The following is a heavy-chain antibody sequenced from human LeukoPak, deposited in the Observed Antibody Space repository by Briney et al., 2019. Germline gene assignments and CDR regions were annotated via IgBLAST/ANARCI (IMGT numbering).Heavy chain of an antibody. CDR2: ISGSGGST. CDR1: GLTFSSYA. V-gene: IGHV3-23*01. J-gene: IGHJ4*02. Sequence: PGGSLRLSCAASGLTFSSYAMSWVRQAPGKGLEWVSAISGSGGSTYYADSVKGRFTISRDNSKNTLYLQMNSLRAEDTAVYYCAKDVRSTMIVVVNEVFDYWGQGTLVTVSS. D-gene: IGHD3-22*01. CDR3: AKDVRSTMIVVVNEVFDY.